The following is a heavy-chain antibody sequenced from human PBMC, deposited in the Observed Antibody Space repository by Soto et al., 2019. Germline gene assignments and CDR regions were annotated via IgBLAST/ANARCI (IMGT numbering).Heavy chain of an antibody. Sequence: ASVEVSCKASGYTFTSYAMHWVRQAPGQRLEWMGWINAGNGNTKYSQKFQGRVTITRDTSASTAYMELSSLRSEDTAVYYCARQRVAITIFGVVIHHDAFDIWGQGTMVPVSS. V-gene: IGHV1-3*01. J-gene: IGHJ3*02. D-gene: IGHD3-3*01. CDR3: ARQRVAITIFGVVIHHDAFDI. CDR1: GYTFTSYA. CDR2: INAGNGNT.